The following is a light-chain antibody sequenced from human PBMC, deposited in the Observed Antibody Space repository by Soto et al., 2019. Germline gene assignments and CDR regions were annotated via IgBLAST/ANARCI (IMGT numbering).Light chain of an antibody. CDR1: QDISNY. CDR3: QQYDTLTLT. Sequence: DIQMTPSPSSLSASVGDRVTITCQASQDISNYLNSYQQKPGKAPKLLIYDASNLETGVPSRFSGSGYGTDFTFTTSSLQPEDIATYYCQQYDTLTLTFGGGTKVDIX. J-gene: IGKJ4*01. CDR2: DAS. V-gene: IGKV1-33*01.